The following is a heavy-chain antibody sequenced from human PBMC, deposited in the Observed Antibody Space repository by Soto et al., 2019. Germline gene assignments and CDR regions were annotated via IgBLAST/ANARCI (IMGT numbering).Heavy chain of an antibody. J-gene: IGHJ4*02. CDR2: ISGGGDGT. D-gene: IGHD2-2*01. Sequence: PGGSLRLSCAASGFTFNNYAMNWVRQAPGKGLEWVSTISGGGDGTYYAASVKGRFTISRDNSKNTLYLQMNYVRVEDTAVYYCAKSPRRGYEPPWDYWGQGTLVTVSS. V-gene: IGHV3-23*01. CDR3: AKSPRRGYEPPWDY. CDR1: GFTFNNYA.